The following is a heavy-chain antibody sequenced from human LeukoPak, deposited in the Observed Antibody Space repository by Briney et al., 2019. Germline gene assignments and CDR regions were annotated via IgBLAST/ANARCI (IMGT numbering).Heavy chain of an antibody. CDR3: ARASYGPFDY. CDR1: GGSFSGYY. D-gene: IGHD3-16*01. V-gene: IGHV4-34*01. CDR2: INHSGST. Sequence: SETLSLTCAVYGGSFSGYYWSWIRQPPGKGLEWIGEINHSGSTNYNPSLKSRVTISVDTSKNQFSLKLSSVTAADTAVYYCARASYGPFDYWGQGTLVTVSS. J-gene: IGHJ4*02.